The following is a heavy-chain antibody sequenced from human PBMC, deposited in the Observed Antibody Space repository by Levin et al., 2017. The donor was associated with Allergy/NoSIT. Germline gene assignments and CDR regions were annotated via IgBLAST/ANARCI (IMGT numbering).Heavy chain of an antibody. J-gene: IGHJ4*02. V-gene: IGHV4-34*01. D-gene: IGHD7-27*01. CDR3: ARGVVGTWGSSDLFDY. CDR2: INHSGST. CDR1: GGSFSGYY. Sequence: SETLSLNCTVYGGSFSGYYWTWIRQPPGKGLEWIAEINHSGSTNYNPSLKSRVTISVATSRNQVSLKLSSVTAADTAVYYCARGVVGTWGSSDLFDYWGQGTLVTVSS.